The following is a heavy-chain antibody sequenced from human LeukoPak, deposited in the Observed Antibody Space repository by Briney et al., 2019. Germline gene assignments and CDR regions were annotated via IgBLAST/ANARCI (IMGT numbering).Heavy chain of an antibody. CDR1: GYTFTDYY. V-gene: IGHV1-18*04. D-gene: IGHD2-2*01. J-gene: IGHJ4*02. Sequence: ASVKVSCKASGYTFTDYYIHWVRQAPGQGLEWMGWISAYNGNTNYAQKLQGRVTMTTDASTSTAYMELRSLRSDDTAVYYCARDPPYCSSTSCYGPFAYWGQGTLVTVSS. CDR2: ISAYNGNT. CDR3: ARDPPYCSSTSCYGPFAY.